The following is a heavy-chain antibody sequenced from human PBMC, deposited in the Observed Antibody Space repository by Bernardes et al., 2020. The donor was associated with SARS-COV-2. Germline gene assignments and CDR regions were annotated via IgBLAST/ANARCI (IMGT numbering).Heavy chain of an antibody. CDR3: ARDLDSGMDV. J-gene: IGHJ6*02. Sequence: GGSLRLSCAASGFTFSSYWMSWVRQAPGKGLEWVANIKQDGSDRYYVDSVKGRFTVSRDNAKNTLYLQMSSLRVEDTALYYCARDLDSGMDVWVQGTTVTVSS. V-gene: IGHV3-7*01. CDR2: IKQDGSDR. CDR1: GFTFSSYW.